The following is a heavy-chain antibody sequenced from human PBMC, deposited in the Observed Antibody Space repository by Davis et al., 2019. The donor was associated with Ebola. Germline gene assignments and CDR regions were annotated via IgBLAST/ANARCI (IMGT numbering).Heavy chain of an antibody. CDR1: GFTFSSYS. D-gene: IGHD2-8*02. CDR2: IYSGGST. CDR3: AREGRAGGVYYYYGMDV. V-gene: IGHV3-53*01. Sequence: GESLKISCAASGFTFSSYSMNWVRQAPGKGLEWVSVIYSGGSTYYADSVKGRFTISRDNSKNTLYLQMNSLRAEDTAVYYCAREGRAGGVYYYYGMDVWGQGTTVTVSS. J-gene: IGHJ6*02.